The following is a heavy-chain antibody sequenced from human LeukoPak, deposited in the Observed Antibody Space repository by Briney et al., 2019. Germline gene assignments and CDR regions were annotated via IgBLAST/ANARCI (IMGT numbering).Heavy chain of an antibody. V-gene: IGHV3-30-3*01. D-gene: IGHD7-27*01. CDR2: ISYDGSNK. CDR1: GFTFSSYA. Sequence: PGRSLRLSCAASGFTFSSYAMHWVRQAPGKGLEWVAVISYDGSNKYYADSVKGRFTISRDNSKNTLYLQMNSLGAEDTAVYYCARDWEAKLGAEAFDIWGQGTMVTVSS. J-gene: IGHJ3*02. CDR3: ARDWEAKLGAEAFDI.